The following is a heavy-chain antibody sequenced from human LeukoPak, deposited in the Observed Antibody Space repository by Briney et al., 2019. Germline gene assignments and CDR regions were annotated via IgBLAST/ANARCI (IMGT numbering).Heavy chain of an antibody. CDR3: ARGVQSIRRSGRDILTGYGYFDY. D-gene: IGHD3-9*01. J-gene: IGHJ4*02. CDR1: GGSVSSSSYF. CDR2: IYYSGST. Sequence: PSETLSLTCTVSGGSVSSSSYFWGWIRQPPGKGLEWIGSIYYSGSTYYNASLKSRVTISLDTSKNQFSLKLTSVTAADTAVYYCARGVQSIRRSGRDILTGYGYFDYWGQGTLVTVSS. V-gene: IGHV4-39*07.